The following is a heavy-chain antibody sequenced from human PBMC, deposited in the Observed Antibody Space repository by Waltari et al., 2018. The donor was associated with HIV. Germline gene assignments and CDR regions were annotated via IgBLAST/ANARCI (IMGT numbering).Heavy chain of an antibody. CDR1: GGSISNSNSF. Sequence: QLQLQESGPGLVKPSETLSLTCTVSGGSISNSNSFCGWIRQPPGKGLEWIGRIYYSGRSYYNPSLKSRVTISVDTSKNQFSLKLSSVTATDTAVYYCARHALRVGASYWYFDLWGRGTLVTVSS. D-gene: IGHD1-26*01. CDR2: IYYSGRS. CDR3: ARHALRVGASYWYFDL. J-gene: IGHJ2*01. V-gene: IGHV4-39*01.